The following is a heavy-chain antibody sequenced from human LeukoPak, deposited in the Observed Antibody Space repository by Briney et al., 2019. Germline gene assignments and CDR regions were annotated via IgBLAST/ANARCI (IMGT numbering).Heavy chain of an antibody. CDR1: GFTISNA. CDR3: AKEPRFTVTPLFDY. Sequence: GGSLRLSCAASGFTISNAWMNWVRQAPGKGLEWVSAISGSGGSTYYADSVKGRFTISRDNSKNTLYLQMNSLRAEDTAVYYCAKEPRFTVTPLFDYWGQGTLVTVSS. J-gene: IGHJ4*02. CDR2: ISGSGGST. D-gene: IGHD4-17*01. V-gene: IGHV3-23*01.